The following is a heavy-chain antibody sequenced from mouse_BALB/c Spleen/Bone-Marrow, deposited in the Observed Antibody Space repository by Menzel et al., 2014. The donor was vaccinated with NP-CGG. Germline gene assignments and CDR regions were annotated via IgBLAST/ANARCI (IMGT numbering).Heavy chain of an antibody. Sequence: VQLQESGAELAKPGASVKMSCKASGYTFTSYWMHWVKQRPGQGLEWIGYINPSTGYTEYNQKFKDKATLTADKSSSTAYMQLSSLTSEDSAVYYCARHYRYYFDYWGQGTTLTVSP. J-gene: IGHJ2*01. CDR2: INPSTGYT. V-gene: IGHV1-7*01. CDR1: GYTFTSYW. CDR3: ARHYRYYFDY. D-gene: IGHD2-14*01.